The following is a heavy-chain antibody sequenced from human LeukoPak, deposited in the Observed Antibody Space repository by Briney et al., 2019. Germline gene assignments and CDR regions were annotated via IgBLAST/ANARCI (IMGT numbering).Heavy chain of an antibody. CDR3: ARDSSGYYYLSYYFDY. Sequence: GGSLRLSCAASGFTFSSYGMHWVRQAPGKGLEWVAVIWFDGSNKYYADSVKGRFTISRDNSKNTLHPQMNSLRAEDTAVYYCARDSSGYYYLSYYFDYWGQGTLVTVSS. J-gene: IGHJ4*02. CDR1: GFTFSSYG. D-gene: IGHD3-22*01. CDR2: IWFDGSNK. V-gene: IGHV3-33*01.